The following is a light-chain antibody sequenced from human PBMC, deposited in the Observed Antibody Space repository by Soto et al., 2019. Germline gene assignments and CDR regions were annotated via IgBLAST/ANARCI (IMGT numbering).Light chain of an antibody. CDR1: QSVSSY. J-gene: IGKJ5*01. CDR2: DAA. CDR3: QYRSNWPIT. V-gene: IGKV3-11*01. Sequence: EIVLTQSPATLSLSPGERATLSCGTSQSVSSYFTWYQQKPGRPPRLLIYDAANSTTGIPARFIGSGSGADFTITISSLEPEDFAVYYCQYRSNWPITFGQGTRLEIK.